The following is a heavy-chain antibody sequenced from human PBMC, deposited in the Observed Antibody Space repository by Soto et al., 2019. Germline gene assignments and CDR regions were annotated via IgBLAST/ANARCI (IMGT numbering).Heavy chain of an antibody. CDR2: IYYSGST. CDR3: ARHGPAAIYYYYYMDV. Sequence: SETLSLTCTVSGGSISSYYWSWIRQPPGKGLEWIGYIYYSGSTNYNPSLKSRVTISVDTSKNQFSLKLSSVTAADTAVYYCARHGPAAIYYYYYMDVWGKGTTVTVSS. V-gene: IGHV4-59*08. CDR1: GGSISSYY. D-gene: IGHD2-2*01. J-gene: IGHJ6*03.